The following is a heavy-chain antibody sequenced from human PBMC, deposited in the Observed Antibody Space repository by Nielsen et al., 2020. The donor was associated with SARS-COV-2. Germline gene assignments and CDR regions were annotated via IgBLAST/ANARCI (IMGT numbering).Heavy chain of an antibody. J-gene: IGHJ4*02. CDR3: AKDLSRFDYSNSDY. CDR1: GFTFSSYA. CDR2: ISGSGGST. V-gene: IGHV3-23*01. Sequence: GGSLRLSCAASGFTFSSYAMSWVRQAPGKGLEWVSAISGSGGSTYYADSVKGRFTISRDNSKNTLYLQMNSLRAEDTAVYYCAKDLSRFDYSNSDYWGQGTLVTVSS. D-gene: IGHD4-11*01.